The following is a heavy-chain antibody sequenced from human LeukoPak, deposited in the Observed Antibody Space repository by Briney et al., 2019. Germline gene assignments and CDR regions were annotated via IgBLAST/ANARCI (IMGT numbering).Heavy chain of an antibody. V-gene: IGHV4-38-2*02. CDR3: ARDVSSSSWTVDY. D-gene: IGHD6-13*01. CDR1: GYSISSGYY. J-gene: IGHJ4*02. Sequence: SETLSLTCAVSGYSISSGYYWGWIRQPPGKGLEWIGSIYHSGSTYYNPPLKSRVTISVDTYKNQFSLKLSSVTAADTAVYYCARDVSSSSWTVDYWGQGTLVTVSS. CDR2: IYHSGST.